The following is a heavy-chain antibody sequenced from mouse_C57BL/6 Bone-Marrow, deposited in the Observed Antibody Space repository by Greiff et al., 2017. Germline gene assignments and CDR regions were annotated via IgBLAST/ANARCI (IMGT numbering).Heavy chain of an antibody. V-gene: IGHV14-4*01. CDR1: GFNIKDDY. J-gene: IGHJ2*01. CDR3: TLGNFDY. CDR2: IDPENGDT. Sequence: EVQVVESGAELVRPGASVKLSCTASGFNIKDDYMHWVKQRPEQGLEWIGWIDPENGDTEYAPKFQGKATITADTSSNTAYLQLSSLTSEDTAVYYCTLGNFDYWGPGTTLTVSS.